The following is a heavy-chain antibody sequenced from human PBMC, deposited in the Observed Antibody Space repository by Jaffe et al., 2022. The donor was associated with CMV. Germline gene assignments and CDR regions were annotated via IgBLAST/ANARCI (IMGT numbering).Heavy chain of an antibody. CDR2: TSFDGSNK. V-gene: IGHV3-30*18. CDR3: AKDRNWCSSISCQHYFYHYGMDV. J-gene: IGHJ6*02. D-gene: IGHD2-2*01. Sequence: QVQLVESGGDVVQPGRSLRLSCAASGFTFSNYGMHWVRQAPGKGLEWVAVTSFDGSNKYYADSVKGRLTISRDNSKNTLYLQMNSLRAEDTAVYYCAKDRNWCSSISCQHYFYHYGMDVWGQGTTVTVSS. CDR1: GFTFSNYG.